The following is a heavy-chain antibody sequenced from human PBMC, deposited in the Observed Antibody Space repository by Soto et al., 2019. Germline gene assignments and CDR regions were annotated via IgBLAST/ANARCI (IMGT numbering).Heavy chain of an antibody. J-gene: IGHJ2*01. D-gene: IGHD3-16*02. Sequence: GGSLRLSCAASGFTFSSYSMNWVRQAPGKGLEWVSSISSSSSYIYYADSVKGRFTISRDNAKNSLYLQMNSLRAEDTAVYYCAGEDRANRWYFDLWGRGTLITVSS. V-gene: IGHV3-21*01. CDR1: GFTFSSYS. CDR2: ISSSSSYI. CDR3: AGEDRANRWYFDL.